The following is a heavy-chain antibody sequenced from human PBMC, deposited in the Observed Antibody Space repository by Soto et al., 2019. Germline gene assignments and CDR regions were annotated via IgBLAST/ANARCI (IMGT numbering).Heavy chain of an antibody. J-gene: IGHJ4*02. CDR3: ARDRGDSYFYYFDY. Sequence: QVQLVESGGGVVQPGRSLRLSCAASGFTFSSDGMHWVRQAPGKGLEWVAVIWYDGSNKYYADSVKGRFTISRDNSKNTLYLQMNSLRAEDTAVYYCARDRGDSYFYYFDYWGQGTLVTVSS. CDR2: IWYDGSNK. D-gene: IGHD2-21*02. V-gene: IGHV3-33*01. CDR1: GFTFSSDG.